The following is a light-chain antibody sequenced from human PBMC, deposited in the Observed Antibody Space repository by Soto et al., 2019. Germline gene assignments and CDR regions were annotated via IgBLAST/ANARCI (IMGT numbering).Light chain of an antibody. CDR1: QSLSRS. V-gene: IGKV1-5*01. CDR2: DAS. J-gene: IGKJ3*01. CDR3: QQYSTFLLT. Sequence: DIQMTQSPSTLSASVGDRVTITCRASQSLSRSLAWYQQKPGKAPKLLIYDASSLESGVPSRLSGSGFGTEFTLTISSLQPDDFATYYCQQYSTFLLTFGPGTTVDIK.